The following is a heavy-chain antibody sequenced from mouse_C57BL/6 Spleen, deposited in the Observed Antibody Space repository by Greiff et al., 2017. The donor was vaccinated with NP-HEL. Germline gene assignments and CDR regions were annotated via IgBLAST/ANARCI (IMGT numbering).Heavy chain of an antibody. Sequence: VQLQQSGPELVKPGASVKIPCKASGYTFTDYNMDWVKQSHGKSLEWIGDINPNNGGTIYNQKFKGKATLTVDKSSSTAYMELRSLTSEDTAFYYCARKGSYVAWFAYWGQGTLVTVSA. V-gene: IGHV1-18*01. CDR2: INPNNGGT. CDR1: GYTFTDYN. CDR3: ARKGSYVAWFAY. J-gene: IGHJ3*01. D-gene: IGHD1-1*02.